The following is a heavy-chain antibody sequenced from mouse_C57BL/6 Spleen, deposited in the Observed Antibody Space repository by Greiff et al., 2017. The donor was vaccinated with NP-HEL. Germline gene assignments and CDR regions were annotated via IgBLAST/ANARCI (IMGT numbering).Heavy chain of an antibody. CDR1: GYTFTSYW. D-gene: IGHD1-1*01. CDR3: ASPNYYGSSYGYFDV. CDR2: IDPSDSYT. V-gene: IGHV1-59*01. Sequence: QVQLQQPGAELVRPGTSVKLSCKASGYTFTSYWMHWVKQRPGQGLEWIGVIDPSDSYTNYNQKFKGNATLTVDTSSSTAYMQLSSLTSEDSAVYYCASPNYYGSSYGYFDVWGTGTTVTVSS. J-gene: IGHJ1*03.